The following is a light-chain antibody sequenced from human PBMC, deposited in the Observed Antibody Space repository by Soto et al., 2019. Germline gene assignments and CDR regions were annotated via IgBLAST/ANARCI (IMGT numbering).Light chain of an antibody. Sequence: LTQPASVSGSPGTTVTISCTLSSGSIASNSVQRYQQRPGSAPTTVIFEYNQRHSGVPDRFSGSIDGSSNSASLTISGLRAEDEAEYYCHSSAATVVFGGGTKLTVL. CDR2: EYN. J-gene: IGLJ3*02. CDR3: HSSAATVV. V-gene: IGLV6-57*03. CDR1: SGSIASNS.